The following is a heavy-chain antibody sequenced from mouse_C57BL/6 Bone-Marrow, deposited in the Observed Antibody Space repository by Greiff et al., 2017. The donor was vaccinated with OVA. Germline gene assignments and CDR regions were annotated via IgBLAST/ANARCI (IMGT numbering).Heavy chain of an antibody. Sequence: VQLQQSGAELVKPGASVTLSCTASGFNIKDYYMHWVKQRTEQGLEWIGRIDPEDGETKYAPKFQGKATITADPSSNTAYLQLSSLTSEDTADYYCARSATTVVAHGWYFDVWGKGTTGTVSS. V-gene: IGHV14-2*01. CDR2: IDPEDGET. J-gene: IGHJ1*03. CDR1: GFNIKDYY. CDR3: ARSATTVVAHGWYFDV. D-gene: IGHD1-1*01.